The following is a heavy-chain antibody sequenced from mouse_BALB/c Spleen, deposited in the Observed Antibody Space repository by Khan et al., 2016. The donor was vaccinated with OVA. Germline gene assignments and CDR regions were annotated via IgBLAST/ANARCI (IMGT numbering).Heavy chain of an antibody. Sequence: QVQLKESGPGLVAPSQSLSITCTVSGFSLTSYDISWIRQPPGKGLEWLGVIWTGGGTNYYSAFMSRLSISKDNSKNQVFLKMNSLQTDDTAIYYCVRGTMITTYWGQVTLVTVSA. CDR1: GFSLTSYD. CDR2: IWTGGGT. CDR3: VRGTMITTY. J-gene: IGHJ3*01. D-gene: IGHD2-4*01. V-gene: IGHV2-9-2*01.